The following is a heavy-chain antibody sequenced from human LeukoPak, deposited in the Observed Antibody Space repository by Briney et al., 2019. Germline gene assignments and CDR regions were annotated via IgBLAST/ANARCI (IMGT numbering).Heavy chain of an antibody. CDR2: INPYSGGT. CDR1: GYTFSDYY. V-gene: IGHV1-2*02. D-gene: IGHD6-19*01. J-gene: IGHJ4*02. Sequence: ASVKVSCKASGYTFSDYYMHWVRQAPGQGLEWMGWINPYSGGTNYAEKFQGRVTMPRDTSMTTAYMELSSLRSDDTAMYYCATLRRSGWYIGDWGQGTLVTVSS. CDR3: ATLRRSGWYIGD.